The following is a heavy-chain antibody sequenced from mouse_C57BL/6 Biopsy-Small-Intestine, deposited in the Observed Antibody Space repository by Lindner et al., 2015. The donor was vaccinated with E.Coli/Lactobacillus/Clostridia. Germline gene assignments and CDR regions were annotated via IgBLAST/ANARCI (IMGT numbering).Heavy chain of an antibody. Sequence: VQLQESGADLVKPGTSVKLSCKASGYTFTSYWIHWVKLRPGRGLEWIGRIDPNSGGTKYNENFKNKASLTVDKPSSTAYMQLSSLTSEDSAVYYCSRKRGGVMDYWGQGTSVTVSS. CDR2: IDPNSGGT. CDR3: SRKRGGVMDY. J-gene: IGHJ4*01. V-gene: IGHV1-72*01. CDR1: GYTFTSYW.